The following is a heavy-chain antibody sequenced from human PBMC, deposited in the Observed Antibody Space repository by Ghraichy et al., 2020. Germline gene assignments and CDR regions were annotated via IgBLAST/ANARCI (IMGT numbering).Heavy chain of an antibody. CDR2: ITGSGGST. CDR1: GFTFSAFA. V-gene: IGHV3-23*01. Sequence: GGSLRLSCVASGFTFSAFAMAWVRQAPGKGLEWVASITGSGGSTYYADSEKGRFTISRDNSRNTLFLDVNSLRGEDTAVYFCAKDQRRTAVYYFDSWGQGTLVTVSS. D-gene: IGHD6-13*01. CDR3: AKDQRRTAVYYFDS. J-gene: IGHJ4*02.